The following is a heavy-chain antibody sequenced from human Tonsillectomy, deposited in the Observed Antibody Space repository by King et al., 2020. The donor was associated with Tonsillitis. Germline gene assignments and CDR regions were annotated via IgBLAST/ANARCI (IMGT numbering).Heavy chain of an antibody. J-gene: IGHJ6*03. CDR2: ISGAGGST. Sequence: VQLVQSGGGVVQPGGSLRLSCAASGFTFDDYAMHWVRQAPGKGLEWVSLISGAGGSTYYADSVKGRFTISRDNSKNSLYLQMNSLRTEDTALYYCAQSRSYYDFWSGSQDYYYMDVWGKGTTVTVSS. CDR1: GFTFDDYA. V-gene: IGHV3-43*02. D-gene: IGHD3-3*01. CDR3: AQSRSYYDFWSGSQDYYYMDV.